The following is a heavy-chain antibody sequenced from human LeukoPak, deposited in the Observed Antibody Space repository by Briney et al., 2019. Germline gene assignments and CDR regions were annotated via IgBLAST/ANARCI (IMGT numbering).Heavy chain of an antibody. CDR1: GGSTRSYY. D-gene: IGHD3-9*01. J-gene: IGHJ4*02. Sequence: KPSETLSLTCTVSGGSTRSYYWSWIRQPPGKGLEWIGYISDSGSTKYNPSLESRVTISVDTSKNQFSLKLTSVTAADTAVYYCARGGSNYDLLTGSYYFDFWGQGTLVTVSS. CDR2: ISDSGST. V-gene: IGHV4-59*01. CDR3: ARGGSNYDLLTGSYYFDF.